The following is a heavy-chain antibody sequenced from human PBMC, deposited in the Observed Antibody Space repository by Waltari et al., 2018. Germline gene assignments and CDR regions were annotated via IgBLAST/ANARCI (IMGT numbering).Heavy chain of an antibody. D-gene: IGHD6-13*01. V-gene: IGHV1-69*05. CDR2: IIPIFGTA. Sequence: QVQLVQSGAEVKKPGSSVKVSCKASGGTFSSYAISWVRQAPGQGLEWMGGIIPIFGTANYAQKFQGRVTITTDESTSTAYMELSSLRSEDTAVYYCASALHKGIAAAVEGFDPWGQGTLVTVSS. J-gene: IGHJ5*02. CDR1: GGTFSSYA. CDR3: ASALHKGIAAAVEGFDP.